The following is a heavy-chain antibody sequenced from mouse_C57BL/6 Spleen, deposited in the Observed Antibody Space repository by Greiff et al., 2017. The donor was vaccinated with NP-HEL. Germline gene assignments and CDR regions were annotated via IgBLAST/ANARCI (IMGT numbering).Heavy chain of an antibody. CDR2: INPNNGGT. Sequence: EVQLQQSGPELVKPGASVTMSCKASGYTFTDYNMHWVKQSHGKSLEWIGYINPNNGGTSYNQKFKGKATLTVNKSSSTAYMELRSLTSEDSAVYYGASDWDYDYDGRGWFAYWGQGTLVTVSA. V-gene: IGHV1-22*01. CDR1: GYTFTDYN. CDR3: ASDWDYDYDGRGWFAY. J-gene: IGHJ3*01. D-gene: IGHD2-4*01.